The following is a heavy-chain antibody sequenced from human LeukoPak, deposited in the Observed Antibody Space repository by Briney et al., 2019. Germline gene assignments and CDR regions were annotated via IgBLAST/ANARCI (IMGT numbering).Heavy chain of an antibody. J-gene: IGHJ4*02. Sequence: GGSLRLSCAASEFSVGSNYMTWVRQAPGKGLEWVSLIYSGGSTYYADSVKGRFTISRDNSKNTLYLQMNSLRAEDTAVYYCARDRSKWEIVAQFDYWGQGTLVTVSS. D-gene: IGHD1-26*01. CDR3: ARDRSKWEIVAQFDY. CDR1: EFSVGSNY. V-gene: IGHV3-66*01. CDR2: IYSGGST.